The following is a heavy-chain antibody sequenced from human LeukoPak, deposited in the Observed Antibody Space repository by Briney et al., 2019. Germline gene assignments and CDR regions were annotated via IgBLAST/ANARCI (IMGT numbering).Heavy chain of an antibody. CDR1: GFTFSSYT. CDR2: ISSSSSYI. Sequence: PGGSLRLSCVVSGFTFSSYTMIWVRQAPGKGLEWVSSISSSSSYIYYVDSVKGRFTISRDNAKNLLYLQMNSLSAEDTAVYFCARLQIPAAGEKHFDYRGQGTLVTVSS. J-gene: IGHJ4*02. V-gene: IGHV3-21*01. CDR3: ARLQIPAAGEKHFDY. D-gene: IGHD6-13*01.